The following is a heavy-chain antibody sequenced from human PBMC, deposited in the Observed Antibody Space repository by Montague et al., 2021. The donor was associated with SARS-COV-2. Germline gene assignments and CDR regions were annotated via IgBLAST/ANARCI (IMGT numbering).Heavy chain of an antibody. CDR3: ARAPRSIFGVVLTFDY. CDR1: GGSISSGGYY. CDR2: IYYSGST. D-gene: IGHD3-3*01. J-gene: IGHJ4*02. V-gene: IGHV4-31*03. Sequence: TLSLTCTVSGGSISSGGYYWSWIPQHPGKGLEWIGYIYYSGSTYYNLPLKSRVTISVATSKNHFSLKLISVTAAATAVYYCARAPRSIFGVVLTFDYWGQGTLVTVSS.